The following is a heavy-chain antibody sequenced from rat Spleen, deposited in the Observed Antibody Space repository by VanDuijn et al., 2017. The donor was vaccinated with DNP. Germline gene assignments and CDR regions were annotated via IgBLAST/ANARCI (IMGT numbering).Heavy chain of an antibody. CDR2: IYTGSGGT. J-gene: IGHJ3*01. CDR1: GYTLTSYY. V-gene: IGHV1-43*01. D-gene: IGHD4-3*01. Sequence: QIQLQQSGAELARPGSSVKISCKASGYTLTSYYIGWIKQTTGQGLEYIGYIYTGSGGTNYNEKFKGKATLTVDKSSSTAFMQLSSLTPDDSAVYYCARSWVGVRGIWFAYWGQGTLVTVSS. CDR3: ARSWVGVRGIWFAY.